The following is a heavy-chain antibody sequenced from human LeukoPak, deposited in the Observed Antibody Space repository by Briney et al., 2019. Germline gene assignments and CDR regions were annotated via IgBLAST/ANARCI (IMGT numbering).Heavy chain of an antibody. CDR3: ATDRYGDYAQGPRDL. CDR2: FDPEDGET. J-gene: IGHJ2*01. Sequence: RRASVKVSCKVSGYTLTELSMHWVRQAPGKGLEWMGGFDPEDGETIYAQKFQGRVTMTEDTSTDTAYMELSSLRSEDTAVYYCATDRYGDYAQGPRDLWGRGTLVTVSS. V-gene: IGHV1-24*01. D-gene: IGHD4-17*01. CDR1: GYTLTELS.